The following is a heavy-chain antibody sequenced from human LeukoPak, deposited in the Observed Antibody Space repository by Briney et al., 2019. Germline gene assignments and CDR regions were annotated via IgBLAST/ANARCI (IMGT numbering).Heavy chain of an antibody. V-gene: IGHV3-30*02. CDR2: IWYDGSNK. J-gene: IGHJ4*02. CDR1: GFTFSSYG. Sequence: GGSLRLSCAASGFTFSSYGMHWVRQAPGKGLEWVAVIWYDGSNKYYADSVKGRFTISRDNAKNTLYLQMNSLRAEDTAVYYCANDYGDSLTAFDYWGQGTLVTVSS. CDR3: ANDYGDSLTAFDY. D-gene: IGHD4-17*01.